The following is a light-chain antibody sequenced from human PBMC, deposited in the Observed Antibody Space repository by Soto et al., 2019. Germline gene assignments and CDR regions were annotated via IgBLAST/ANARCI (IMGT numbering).Light chain of an antibody. CDR3: QQYNKWPQWT. CDR2: GAS. V-gene: IGKV3-15*01. Sequence: EIVMTQSPATLSVSPGERATLSCRASQSVSSNLAWYQQKPGQAPRLLIYGASTRATVIPARFSGSGSGTEFTHTISSLQSEDFAVYYCQQYNKWPQWTFGQGTKVEIK. CDR1: QSVSSN. J-gene: IGKJ1*01.